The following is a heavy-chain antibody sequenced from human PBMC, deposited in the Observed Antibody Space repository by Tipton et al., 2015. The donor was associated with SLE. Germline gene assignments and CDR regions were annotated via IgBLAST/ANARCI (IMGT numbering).Heavy chain of an antibody. Sequence: TLSLTCTVSGGSISRYYWSWIRQPPGKGLEWIGYIYYSGSTNYNPPLKSRVTISVDTSKNQFSLKLSSVTAADTAVYYCARASWDHRGSGSFSDYWGQGKLVTVSS. V-gene: IGHV4-59*08. J-gene: IGHJ4*02. D-gene: IGHD3-10*01. CDR2: IYYSGST. CDR3: ARASWDHRGSGSFSDY. CDR1: GGSISRYY.